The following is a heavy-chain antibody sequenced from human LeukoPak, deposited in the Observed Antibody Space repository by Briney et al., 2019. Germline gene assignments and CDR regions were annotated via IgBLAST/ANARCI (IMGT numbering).Heavy chain of an antibody. D-gene: IGHD3-22*01. CDR1: GYTFTGYY. J-gene: IGHJ4*02. Sequence: GASVKVSCKASGYTFTGYYMHWVRQAPGQGLEWMGIINPSGGSTSYAQKFQGRVTMTRDMSTSTVYMELSSLRSEDTAVYYCARDQYYDSSGYPGLYWGQGTLVTVSS. CDR2: INPSGGST. CDR3: ARDQYYDSSGYPGLY. V-gene: IGHV1-46*01.